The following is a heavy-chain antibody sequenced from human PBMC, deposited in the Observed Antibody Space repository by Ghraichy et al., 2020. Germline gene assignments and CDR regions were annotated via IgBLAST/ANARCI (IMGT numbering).Heavy chain of an antibody. CDR3: APYLGEA. J-gene: IGHJ5*02. CDR2: IKSESDGETT. CDR1: GFSFNTAW. Sequence: GGSLRLSCVASGFSFNTAWMTWVRQAPGKGLEWLGLIKSESDGETTNYAEPFKGRFTISRDDSRNMLYLQMNTLRTEDTAVYYCAPYLGEAWGQGTLVTVSS. V-gene: IGHV3-15*01.